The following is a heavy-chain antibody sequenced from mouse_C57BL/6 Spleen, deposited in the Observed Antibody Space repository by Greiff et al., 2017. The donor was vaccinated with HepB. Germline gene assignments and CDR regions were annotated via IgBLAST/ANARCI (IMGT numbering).Heavy chain of an antibody. Sequence: EVQLVESGGGLVEPGGSLKLSCAASGFTFSSYAMSWVRQTPEKRLEWVATISDGGSYTYYPDNVKGRFTISRDNAKNNLYLQMSHLKSEDTAMYYCARDYYGRYYFDYWGQGTTLTVSS. CDR2: ISDGGSYT. V-gene: IGHV5-4*01. CDR3: ARDYYGRYYFDY. D-gene: IGHD1-1*01. J-gene: IGHJ2*01. CDR1: GFTFSSYA.